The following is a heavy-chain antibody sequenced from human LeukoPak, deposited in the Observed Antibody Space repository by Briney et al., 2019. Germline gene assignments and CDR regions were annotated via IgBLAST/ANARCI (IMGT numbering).Heavy chain of an antibody. Sequence: GGSLRLSCVASGIALRNYAMTRVRQAPGKGPEWVSSITGSGTTTRYADSVKGRFTISRDNSVGTLYLQLNSLSAADTAVYYCGIDPNGDYIGAFDFWGQGTKVTASS. CDR3: GIDPNGDYIGAFDF. V-gene: IGHV3-23*01. CDR2: ITGSGTTT. D-gene: IGHD4-17*01. CDR1: GIALRNYA. J-gene: IGHJ3*01.